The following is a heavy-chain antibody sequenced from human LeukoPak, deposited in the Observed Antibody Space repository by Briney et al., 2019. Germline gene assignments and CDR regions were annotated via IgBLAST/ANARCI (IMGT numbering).Heavy chain of an antibody. CDR3: ARGQPWFGELCYFDY. Sequence: GGSLRLSCAASGFTFSSYAMHWVRQAPGKGLEWVAVISYDGSNKYYADSVKGRFTISGDNSKNTLYLQMNSLRAEDTAVYYCARGQPWFGELCYFDYWGQGTLVTVSS. V-gene: IGHV3-30-3*01. D-gene: IGHD3-10*01. CDR2: ISYDGSNK. CDR1: GFTFSSYA. J-gene: IGHJ4*02.